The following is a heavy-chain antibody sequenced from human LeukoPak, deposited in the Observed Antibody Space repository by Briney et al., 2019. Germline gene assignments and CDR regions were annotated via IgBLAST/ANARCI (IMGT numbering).Heavy chain of an antibody. CDR2: IKQDGSEK. CDR1: GFTFSSYW. Sequence: GGSLRLSCAASGFTFSSYWMSWVRQAPGKGLEWVANIKQDGSEKYYVDSVKGRFTISRDNAKNSLYLQMNSLRAEDTAVYYCAREPSYYYDSSGPGDYWGQGTLVTVSS. CDR3: AREPSYYYDSSGPGDY. D-gene: IGHD3-22*01. V-gene: IGHV3-7*01. J-gene: IGHJ4*02.